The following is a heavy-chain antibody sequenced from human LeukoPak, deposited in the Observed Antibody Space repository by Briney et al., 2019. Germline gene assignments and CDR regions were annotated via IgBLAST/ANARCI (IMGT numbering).Heavy chain of an antibody. V-gene: IGHV3-23*01. CDR2: ISGRDGST. CDR1: GFTFSSYA. Sequence: PGGSLRLSCAASGFTFSSYAMNWVRQAPGKGLEWVSAISGRDGSTYYADSVKGRFTISRDNAKNSLYLQMNSLRAEDTAVYYCAKVGTISWYMDYWGQGILVTVSS. D-gene: IGHD6-13*01. CDR3: AKVGTISWYMDY. J-gene: IGHJ4*02.